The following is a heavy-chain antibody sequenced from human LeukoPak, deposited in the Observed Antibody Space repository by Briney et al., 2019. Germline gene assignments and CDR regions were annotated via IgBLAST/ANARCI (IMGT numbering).Heavy chain of an antibody. CDR3: ARGTKGFGRIYLDY. Sequence: SETLSLTCAVSGGSISSGGYSWSCIRQPPGKGLEWIGYIYHSVSTYYNPSLKSRVTISVDKSKNQFSLKLNSVTAADTAVYFCARGTKGFGRIYLDYWGQGTLVTVSS. CDR1: GGSISSGGYS. J-gene: IGHJ4*02. CDR2: IYHSVST. D-gene: IGHD2/OR15-2a*01. V-gene: IGHV4-30-2*01.